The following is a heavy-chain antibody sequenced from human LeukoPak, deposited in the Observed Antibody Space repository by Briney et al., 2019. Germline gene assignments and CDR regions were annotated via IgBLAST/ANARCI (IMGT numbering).Heavy chain of an antibody. Sequence: GASVKASCKASGYTFTSYDINWVRQATGQGLEWMGWMNPNSGNTGYAQKFQGRVTMTRNTSISTAYMELSSLRSEDTAVYYCAREGGIPYCSGGSCYNYWGQGTLVTVSS. CDR2: MNPNSGNT. V-gene: IGHV1-8*01. D-gene: IGHD2-15*01. J-gene: IGHJ4*02. CDR3: AREGGIPYCSGGSCYNY. CDR1: GYTFTSYD.